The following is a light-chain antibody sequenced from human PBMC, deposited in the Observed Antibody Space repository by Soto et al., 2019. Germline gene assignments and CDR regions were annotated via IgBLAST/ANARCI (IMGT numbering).Light chain of an antibody. V-gene: IGLV2-8*01. CDR2: EVV. CDR3: QSYDSSLSGSWV. Sequence: QSALTQPPSASGSPGQSVTISCTGTKNDIGVYDFVSWYQHHPDKAPRLIIYEVVQRPSGVPDRFSGSKSGNTASLTVSGLQAADEADYFCQSYDSSLSGSWVFGGGTKLTVL. J-gene: IGLJ3*02. CDR1: KNDIGVYDF.